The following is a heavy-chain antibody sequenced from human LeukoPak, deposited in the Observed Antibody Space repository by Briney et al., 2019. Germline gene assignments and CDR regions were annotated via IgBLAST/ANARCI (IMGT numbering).Heavy chain of an antibody. CDR1: GGSISSGGYY. CDR3: ARDRAGAVAGLDY. Sequence: SETLSLTCTVSGGSISSGGYYWSWIRQHPGKGLEWIGYIYYSGSTYYNPSLKSRVTISVDTSRNQFSLKLSSVTAVDTAVYYCARDRAGAVAGLDYWGQGTLVTVSS. V-gene: IGHV4-31*03. D-gene: IGHD6-19*01. J-gene: IGHJ4*02. CDR2: IYYSGST.